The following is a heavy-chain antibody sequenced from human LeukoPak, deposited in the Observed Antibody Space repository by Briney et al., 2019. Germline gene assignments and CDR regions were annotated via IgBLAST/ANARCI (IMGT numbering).Heavy chain of an antibody. J-gene: IGHJ3*02. Sequence: GECLQISSQGSGYGFTNYWIAWGRRMTGQGMGWRGSIYHGESDARYTPSFQGHFTIPVHKSISPTYLRCSSLKASHTAMYYCARRGCGFGEPKRHHDTFDIWRQGTMATVSS. CDR2: IYHGESDA. V-gene: IGHV5-51*01. CDR3: ARRGCGFGEPKRHHDTFDI. CDR1: GYGFTNYW. D-gene: IGHD3-10*01.